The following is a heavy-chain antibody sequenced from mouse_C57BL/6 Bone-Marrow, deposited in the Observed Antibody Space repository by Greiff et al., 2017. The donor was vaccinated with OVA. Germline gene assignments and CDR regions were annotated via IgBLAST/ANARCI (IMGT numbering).Heavy chain of an antibody. J-gene: IGHJ3*01. V-gene: IGHV5-12*01. D-gene: IGHD2-5*01. CDR2: ISNGGGST. CDR3: ARSYYSKYVAWFAY. Sequence: EVQGVESGGGLVQPGGSLTLSCAASGFTFSDYYMYWVRQTPEKRLEWVAYISNGGGSTYYPETGKGRFTITRDNAKNTLYLQMSRLKSEDTDMYYCARSYYSKYVAWFAYWGQGTLVTVSA. CDR1: GFTFSDYY.